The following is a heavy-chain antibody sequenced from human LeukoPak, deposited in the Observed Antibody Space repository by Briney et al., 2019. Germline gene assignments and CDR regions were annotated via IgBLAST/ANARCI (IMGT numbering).Heavy chain of an antibody. D-gene: IGHD2-2*03. CDR1: GFAFSSYA. Sequence: GGSLRLSCGASGFAFSSYAMNWVRQAPGRGLEWVSSITSTSSYIYYADSVKGRLTISRDNAKNSLYLQMNSLRAEDTAVYYCARDDGGYCSSTSCYLGWFDPWGQGTLVTVSS. V-gene: IGHV3-21*01. J-gene: IGHJ5*02. CDR2: ITSTSSYI. CDR3: ARDDGGYCSSTSCYLGWFDP.